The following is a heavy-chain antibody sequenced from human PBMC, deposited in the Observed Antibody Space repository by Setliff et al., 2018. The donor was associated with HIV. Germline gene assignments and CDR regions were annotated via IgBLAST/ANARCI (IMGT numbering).Heavy chain of an antibody. D-gene: IGHD4-17*01. CDR1: GYTFINYA. V-gene: IGHV7-4-1*02. CDR3: ARALYGDYGGDINWLDP. CDR2: INTQTGSP. Sequence: ASVKVSCKASGYTFINYAMNWVRQAPGQGLEWMGWINTQTGSPTYAQAFTGRFVFSVDTSVTTAYLQISGLKADDTAVYYCARALYGDYGGDINWLDPWGQGTLVTVSS. J-gene: IGHJ5*02.